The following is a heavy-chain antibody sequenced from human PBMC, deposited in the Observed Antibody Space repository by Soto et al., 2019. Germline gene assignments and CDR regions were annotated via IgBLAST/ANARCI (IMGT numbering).Heavy chain of an antibody. CDR1: GGSISSDDYY. Sequence: SETLSLTCTVSGGSISSDDYYWNWIRQSPGKGLEWIGSIFYTGKTHYNPSLKSRLTISVDASKNEFSLRLSSVTAADTALYYCARTEDGYNTNFEYWGQGALVTVSS. V-gene: IGHV4-30-4*01. J-gene: IGHJ4*02. D-gene: IGHD5-18*01. CDR3: ARTEDGYNTNFEY. CDR2: IFYTGKT.